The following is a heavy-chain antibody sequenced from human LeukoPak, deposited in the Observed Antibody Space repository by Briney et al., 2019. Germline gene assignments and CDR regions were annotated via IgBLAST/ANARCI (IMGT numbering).Heavy chain of an antibody. CDR2: ISYDGSNK. J-gene: IGHJ6*02. V-gene: IGHV3-30*18. Sequence: GGSLRLSCAASGFAFSSYGMHWIRQAPGKGLEWVAVISYDGSNKYNADSVKGRFTISRDNSKNTVYLQMNSLRAEDTAVYYCAKVRYSSSYYYGMDVWGQGTTVTVSS. CDR3: AKVRYSSSYYYGMDV. D-gene: IGHD6-13*01. CDR1: GFAFSSYG.